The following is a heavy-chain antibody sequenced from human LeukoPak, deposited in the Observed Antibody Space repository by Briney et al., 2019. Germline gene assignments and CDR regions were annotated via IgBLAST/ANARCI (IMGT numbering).Heavy chain of an antibody. Sequence: KPSQTLSLTCTVSGGSISSGSYYWSWIRQPAGKGLEWIGRIYTSGSTNYNPSPKSRVTISVDTSKNQFSLKLSSVTAADTAVYYCARVGVRSSSGESFDYWGQGTLVTVSS. CDR3: ARVGVRSSSGESFDY. CDR1: GGSISSGSYY. CDR2: IYTSGST. V-gene: IGHV4-61*02. J-gene: IGHJ4*02. D-gene: IGHD6-6*01.